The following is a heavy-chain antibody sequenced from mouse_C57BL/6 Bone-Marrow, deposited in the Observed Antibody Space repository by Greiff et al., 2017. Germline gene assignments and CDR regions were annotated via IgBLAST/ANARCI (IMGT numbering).Heavy chain of an antibody. CDR2: IYPGNSDT. CDR3: TRGLLRSWYFDV. D-gene: IGHD2-3*01. V-gene: IGHV1-5*01. CDR1: GYTFTSYW. J-gene: IGHJ1*03. Sequence: EVQLVESGTVLARPGASVKMSCKTSGYTFTSYWMHWVKQRPGQGLEWIGAIYPGNSDTSYNQKFKGKAKLTAVTSASTAYMELSSLTNEDSAVYYWTRGLLRSWYFDVWGTGTTVTVSS.